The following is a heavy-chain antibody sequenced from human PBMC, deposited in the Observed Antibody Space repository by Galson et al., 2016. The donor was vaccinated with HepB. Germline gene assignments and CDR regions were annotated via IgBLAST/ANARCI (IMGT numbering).Heavy chain of an antibody. D-gene: IGHD3-22*01. Sequence: SVKVSCKASGYSFSLYGISWVRQAPGQGLEWMGWISAYTGITDYAQKFQGRVTMTTDTSTTTVYMELRSLRSDDTALYYCARVDYYDSSGYYAHWGQGSQVTVSA. CDR2: ISAYTGIT. V-gene: IGHV1-18*01. CDR1: GYSFSLYG. CDR3: ARVDYYDSSGYYAH. J-gene: IGHJ4*02.